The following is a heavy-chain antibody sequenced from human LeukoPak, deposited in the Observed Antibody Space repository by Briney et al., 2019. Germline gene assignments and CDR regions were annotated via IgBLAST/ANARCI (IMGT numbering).Heavy chain of an antibody. CDR1: GGSFSGYY. D-gene: IGHD3-16*02. CDR3: ARSRPYYDYVWGSYRRNVFDI. CDR2: INHSGST. J-gene: IGHJ3*02. V-gene: IGHV4-34*01. Sequence: SETLSLTCAVYGGSFSGYYWSWIRQPPGKGLEWIGEINHSGSTNYNPSLKSRVTISVDTSKNQFPLKLTSVTAADTAVYSCARSRPYYDYVWGSYRRNVFDIWGQGTMVTVSS.